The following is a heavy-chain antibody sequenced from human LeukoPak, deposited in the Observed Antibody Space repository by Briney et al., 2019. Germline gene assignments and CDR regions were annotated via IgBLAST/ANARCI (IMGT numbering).Heavy chain of an antibody. CDR2: IYYSRST. J-gene: IGHJ4*02. CDR3: ARVPTVTFFDY. CDR1: GGSISSSSYY. V-gene: IGHV4-39*01. Sequence: SETLSLTCTVSGGSISSSSYYWGWIRQPPGKGLEWIGSIYYSRSTYYNPSLKSRVTISVDTSKNQFSLKLSSVTAADTAVYYCARVPTVTFFDYWGQGTLVAVSS. D-gene: IGHD4-17*01.